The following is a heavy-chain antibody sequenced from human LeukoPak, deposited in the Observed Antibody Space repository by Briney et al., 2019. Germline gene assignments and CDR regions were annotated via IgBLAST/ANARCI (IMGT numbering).Heavy chain of an antibody. CDR2: IYHSGST. Sequence: PWASLSLTCTVSTESVSSGYSWGWIRQPPGKGREWIGSIYHSGSTYYNPPLKSRVTISVDTSKNQFSLKLNSVTAADTAVYYCARRSGAGYWYFDLWGRGALVTVSS. J-gene: IGHJ2*01. CDR1: TESVSSGYS. CDR3: ARRSGAGYWYFDL. V-gene: IGHV4-38-2*02. D-gene: IGHD3-3*01.